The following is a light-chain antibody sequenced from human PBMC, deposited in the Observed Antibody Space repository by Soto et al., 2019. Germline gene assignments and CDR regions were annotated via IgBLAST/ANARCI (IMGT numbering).Light chain of an antibody. CDR3: QQYGSSLWT. J-gene: IGKJ1*01. CDR1: QSVSSSY. V-gene: IGKV3-20*01. Sequence: EIVLTQSPGTLSLSPGERATLSCRASQSVSSSYLAWYQQQPGQAPRLLIYGASSRATGNPDRFSGSGSGTDFTLTISRLEPEDFAVYYCQQYGSSLWTFGQGTKVEIK. CDR2: GAS.